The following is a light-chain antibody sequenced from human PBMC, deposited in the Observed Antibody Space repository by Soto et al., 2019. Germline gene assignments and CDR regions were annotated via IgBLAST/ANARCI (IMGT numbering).Light chain of an antibody. CDR2: GNS. J-gene: IGLJ1*01. CDR3: QSYHRRLRVLYV. V-gene: IGLV1-40*01. Sequence: QSVLTQPPSVSGAPGQRVTISCTGSSSNIGAGYDVHWYQQLPGTAPKLLIYGNSNRPSGVPDRFSGSKSGTSASLAITGLQAEDEADYSCQSYHRRLRVLYVFGTGTNVPV. CDR1: SSNIGAGYD.